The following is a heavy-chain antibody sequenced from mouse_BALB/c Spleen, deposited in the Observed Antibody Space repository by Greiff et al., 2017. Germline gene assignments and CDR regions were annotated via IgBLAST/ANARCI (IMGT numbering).Heavy chain of an antibody. V-gene: IGHV2-9*02. CDR1: GFSLTSYG. CDR3: AREGDGNYWYFDV. CDR2: IWAGGST. Sequence: QVQLKESGPGLVAPSQSLSITCTVSGFSLTSYGVHWVRQPPGKGLEWLGVIWAGGSTNYNSALMSRLSISKDNSKSQVFLKMNSLQTDDTAMYYCAREGDGNYWYFDVWGAGTTVTVSS. J-gene: IGHJ1*01. D-gene: IGHD2-1*01.